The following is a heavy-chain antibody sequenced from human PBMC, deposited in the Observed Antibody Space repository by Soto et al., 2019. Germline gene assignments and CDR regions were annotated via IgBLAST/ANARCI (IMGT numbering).Heavy chain of an antibody. CDR2: INHSGST. CDR3: ARVPGSPSPKNWFDP. J-gene: IGHJ5*02. D-gene: IGHD2-2*01. V-gene: IGHV4-34*01. CDR1: GGSFSGFY. Sequence: SETLSLTCAVYGGSFSGFYWSWIRQPPGKGLEWIGEINHSGSTNYNPSLKSRVTISVDTSKNQFSLKLSSVTAADTAVYSCARVPGSPSPKNWFDPWGQGTLVTVSS.